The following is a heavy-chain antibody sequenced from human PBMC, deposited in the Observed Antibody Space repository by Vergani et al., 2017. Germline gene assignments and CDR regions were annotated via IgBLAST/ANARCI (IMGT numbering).Heavy chain of an antibody. V-gene: IGHV1-69*04. Sequence: QVQLVQSGAEVKKPGASVKVSCKASGGTFSSYAISWVRQAPGQGLEWMGRIIPILGIANYAQKFQGRVTITADKSTSTAYMALSSLISEDTAVYYCARVSDSGYNDYWGQGTLVTVSS. CDR3: ARVSDSGYNDY. D-gene: IGHD5-12*01. CDR1: GGTFSSYA. CDR2: IIPILGIA. J-gene: IGHJ4*02.